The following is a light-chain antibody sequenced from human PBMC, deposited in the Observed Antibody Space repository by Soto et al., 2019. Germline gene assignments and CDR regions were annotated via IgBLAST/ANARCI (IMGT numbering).Light chain of an antibody. Sequence: QLVLTQPPSVSGAPGQRVTISCTGSSSNIGAGYDVHWYQQLPGTAPKLLIYGNSNRPSGVPDRFSGSKSGTSASLAITGLQAEDEADYYCQSYDSRLSALVFGGGTKLTVL. CDR1: SSNIGAGYD. CDR3: QSYDSRLSALV. CDR2: GNS. J-gene: IGLJ2*01. V-gene: IGLV1-40*01.